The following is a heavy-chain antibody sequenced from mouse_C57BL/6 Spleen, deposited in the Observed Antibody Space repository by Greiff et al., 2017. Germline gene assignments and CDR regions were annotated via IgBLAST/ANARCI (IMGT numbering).Heavy chain of an antibody. CDR2: IHPNSGST. CDR3: ARRAMVTTGYFDV. CDR1: GYTFTSYW. V-gene: IGHV1-64*01. J-gene: IGHJ1*03. D-gene: IGHD2-2*01. Sequence: QVQLQQPGAELVKPGASVKLSCKASGYTFTSYWMHWVKQRPGQGLEWIGMIHPNSGSTNYNEKFKSKATLTVDKSSSTAYMQLSSLTSEDSAVYYCARRAMVTTGYFDVWGTGTTVTVSS.